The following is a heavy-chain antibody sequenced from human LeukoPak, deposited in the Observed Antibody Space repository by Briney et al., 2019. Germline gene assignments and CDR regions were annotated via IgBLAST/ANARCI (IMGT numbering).Heavy chain of an antibody. D-gene: IGHD1-14*01. CDR1: GFTFTKYW. CDR2: IKQDGSDK. CDR3: AREVWGPEY. Sequence: GGPLRLSCAASGFTFTKYWMTWVRQAPGKGLEWVGNIKQDGSDKNYMDSVKGRFTISRDNTKNSVYLQMSSLRAEDTAVYYCAREVWGPEYWGQGTLVTVSS. J-gene: IGHJ4*02. V-gene: IGHV3-7*01.